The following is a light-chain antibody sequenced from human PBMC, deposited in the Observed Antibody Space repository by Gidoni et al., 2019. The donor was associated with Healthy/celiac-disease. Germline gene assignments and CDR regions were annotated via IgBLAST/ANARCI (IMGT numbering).Light chain of an antibody. V-gene: IGKV3-15*01. CDR2: GAT. J-gene: IGKJ1*01. CDR3: PQYNNWPPRA. CDR1: QSVSSN. Sequence: EIVMTQSPATLSVSPGERATLSCRASQSVSSNLAWYRQKPGQAPGLIVYGATTRATGIPARFSVSESGTQFTLTFGSLQSEDFAVYYSPQYNNWPPRAFGQGTKVELK.